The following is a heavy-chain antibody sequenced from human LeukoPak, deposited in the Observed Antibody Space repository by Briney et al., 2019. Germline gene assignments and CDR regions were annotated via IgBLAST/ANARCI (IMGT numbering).Heavy chain of an antibody. Sequence: GGSLRLSCAASGFTVSSSYMSWVRQAPGKGLEWVSVIYSGGSTYYADSVKGRFTISRDNSKNTLYLQMNSLRAEDTAVYYCARDSPTFYYYDSSGYIDAFDIWGQGTMVTVSS. J-gene: IGHJ3*02. D-gene: IGHD3-22*01. V-gene: IGHV3-53*01. CDR2: IYSGGST. CDR3: ARDSPTFYYYDSSGYIDAFDI. CDR1: GFTVSSSY.